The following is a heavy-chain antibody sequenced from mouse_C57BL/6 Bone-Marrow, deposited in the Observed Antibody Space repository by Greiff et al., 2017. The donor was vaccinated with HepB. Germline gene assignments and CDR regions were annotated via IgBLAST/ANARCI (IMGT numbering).Heavy chain of an antibody. CDR3: ARSRAYYSNLYYFDY. CDR1: GYSFTGYY. V-gene: IGHV1-42*01. D-gene: IGHD2-5*01. J-gene: IGHJ2*01. Sequence: EVKLVESGPELVKPGASVKISCKASGYSFTGYYMNWVKQSPEKSLEWIGEINPSTGGTTYNQKFKAKATLTVDKSSSTAYMQLKSLTSEDSAVYYCARSRAYYSNLYYFDYWGQGTTLTVSS. CDR2: INPSTGGT.